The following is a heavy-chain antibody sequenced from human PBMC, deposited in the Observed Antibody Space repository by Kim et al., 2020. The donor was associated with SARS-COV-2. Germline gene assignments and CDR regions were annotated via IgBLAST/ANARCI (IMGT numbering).Heavy chain of an antibody. D-gene: IGHD6-13*01. V-gene: IGHV4-39*01. J-gene: IGHJ1*01. CDR3: ARPMYSSSWYGH. Sequence: YSNPSLKSRVTLSVDTSKNQFSLKLSSVTAADTAVYYCARPMYSSSWYGHWGQGTLVTVSS.